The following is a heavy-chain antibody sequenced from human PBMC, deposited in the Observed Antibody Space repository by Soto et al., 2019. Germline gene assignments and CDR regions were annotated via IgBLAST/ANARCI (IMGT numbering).Heavy chain of an antibody. CDR1: GFRLSYFG. CDR2: VSLPSGDT. J-gene: IGHJ4*02. CDR3: ARPCSSGGSCYLPY. D-gene: IGHD2-15*01. Sequence: GXLVKVSCKASGFRLSYFGIIWVRQSPGQGLEWVGWVSLPSGDTSSAQNFQGRVTVTTDTSTSTVYMELGSLRSDDTAVYYCARPCSSGGSCYLPYWGEGTLVTVSS. V-gene: IGHV1-18*01.